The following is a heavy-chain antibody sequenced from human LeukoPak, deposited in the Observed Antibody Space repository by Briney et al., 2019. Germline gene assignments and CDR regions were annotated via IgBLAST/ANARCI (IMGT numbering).Heavy chain of an antibody. CDR2: ISYDGSNK. CDR1: GFTFSSYG. CDR3: AKATDDY. J-gene: IGHJ4*02. Sequence: GGSLRLSCAASGFTFSSYGMHWVRQAPGKGLEWVAVISYDGSNKYYADSVKGRFTISRDNSKNTLYLQMNSLRAEDTAVYYCAKATDDYWGQGTLVTVSS. V-gene: IGHV3-30*18.